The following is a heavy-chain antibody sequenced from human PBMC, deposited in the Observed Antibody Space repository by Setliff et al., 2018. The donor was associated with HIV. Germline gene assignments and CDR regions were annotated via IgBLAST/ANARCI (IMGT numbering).Heavy chain of an antibody. CDR3: ARGPASGDYSYYFDY. CDR1: GFIFGDHY. CDR2: IRNKVNSYSI. D-gene: IGHD2-21*01. J-gene: IGHJ4*02. V-gene: IGHV3-72*01. Sequence: GGSLRLSCVVSGFIFGDHYMDWVRQAPGKGLEWVARIRNKVNSYSIEYVASVKGRFTISRDESENSLYLQMNSLKTEDTAVYFCARGPASGDYSYYFDYWGQGTLVTVSS.